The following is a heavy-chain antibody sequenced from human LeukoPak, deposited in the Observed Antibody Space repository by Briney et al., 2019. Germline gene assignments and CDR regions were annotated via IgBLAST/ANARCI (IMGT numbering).Heavy chain of an antibody. CDR3: GRGGRQGALDI. CDR2: IKPDGSEK. Sequence: PGGSLRLSCAASGFTFSNYWMTWVRQAPGKGLEWVANIKPDGSEKYYADSVRGRFTISRDNAKNSLSLQMNSLRDEETAVYYCGRGGRQGALDIWGQGTMVTVSS. J-gene: IGHJ3*02. V-gene: IGHV3-7*01. D-gene: IGHD6-25*01. CDR1: GFTFSNYW.